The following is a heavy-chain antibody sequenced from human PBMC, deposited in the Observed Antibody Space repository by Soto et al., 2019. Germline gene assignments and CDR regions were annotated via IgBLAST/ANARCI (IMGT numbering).Heavy chain of an antibody. CDR3: AKDRDITMIVVVIDYYFDY. CDR2: ISGSGGST. CDR1: EFTFSNYA. D-gene: IGHD3-22*01. Sequence: PGGSLRLSCAASEFTFSNYAMSWVRQAPGKGLEWVSAISGSGGSTYYADSVKGRFTISRDNSKNTLYLQMNSLRAEDTAVYYCAKDRDITMIVVVIDYYFDYWGQGTLVTVSS. J-gene: IGHJ4*02. V-gene: IGHV3-23*01.